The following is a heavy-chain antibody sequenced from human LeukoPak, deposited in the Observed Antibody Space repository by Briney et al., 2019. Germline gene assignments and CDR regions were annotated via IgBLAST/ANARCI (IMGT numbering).Heavy chain of an antibody. CDR1: GYTFTGYY. J-gene: IGHJ5*02. CDR3: ARDLGRRYCSGGSCYSGVFWLDP. D-gene: IGHD2-15*01. CDR2: INPNSGGT. V-gene: IGHV1-2*02. Sequence: AASVKVSCKASGYTFTGYYMHWVRQAPGQGPEWMGWINPNSGGTNYAQKFQGRVTMTRDTSISTAYMELSRLRSDDTAVYYCARDLGRRYCSGGSCYSGVFWLDPWGQGTLVTVSS.